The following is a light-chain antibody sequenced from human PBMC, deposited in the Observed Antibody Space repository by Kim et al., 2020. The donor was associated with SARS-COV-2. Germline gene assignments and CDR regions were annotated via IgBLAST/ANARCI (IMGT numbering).Light chain of an antibody. J-gene: IGKJ3*01. V-gene: IGKV2-30*01. CDR1: QSLENSDGNNN. CDR3: LQGTHGPFT. Sequence: QASISFRSRQSLENSDGNNNLNWFHQRPGQPPRRLSYKVSNRDSGVPDRFSGIGSGTDFTLQISRVEAENVGLYYCLQGTHGPFTFGPGTKVDIK. CDR2: KVS.